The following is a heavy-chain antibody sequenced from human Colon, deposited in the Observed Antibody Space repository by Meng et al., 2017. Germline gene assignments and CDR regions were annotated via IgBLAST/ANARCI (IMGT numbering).Heavy chain of an antibody. Sequence: GESLKISCAVSGFTFSNYGVHWVRQAPGKGLEWVAVISYDGRNKDYADSVKGRFTISRANSKNTLYLQMNSLRPEDTALYFCARDHTWGSWVGYFDYWGQGTLVTVSS. CDR2: ISYDGRNK. V-gene: IGHV3-30*01. CDR3: ARDHTWGSWVGYFDY. D-gene: IGHD3-16*01. CDR1: GFTFSNYG. J-gene: IGHJ4*02.